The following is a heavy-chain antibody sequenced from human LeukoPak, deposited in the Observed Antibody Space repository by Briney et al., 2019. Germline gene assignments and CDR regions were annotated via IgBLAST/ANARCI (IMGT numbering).Heavy chain of an antibody. D-gene: IGHD4-17*01. CDR1: GYTFTGYY. CDR3: ARDLTDYGNFDY. Sequence: ASVKVSCKASGYTFTGYYMHWVRQAPGQGLEWMGWINPNSGGTNYAQKFQGRVTMTRDTSISTAYMELSRLRSDDTAVCYCARDLTDYGNFDYWGQGTLVTVSS. J-gene: IGHJ4*02. V-gene: IGHV1-2*02. CDR2: INPNSGGT.